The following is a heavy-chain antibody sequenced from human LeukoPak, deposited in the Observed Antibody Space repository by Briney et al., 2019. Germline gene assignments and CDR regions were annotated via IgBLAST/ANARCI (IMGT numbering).Heavy chain of an antibody. CDR2: IKQDGSQK. Sequence: GGSLRLSCAASGFSFSTYWMSWVRLAPGKGLEWVANIKQDGSQKHYVDSVKGRLTISRDNAKNSLYLQIDSLRAEGTAVYYCASLTSRFDSWGQGTLVTVSS. CDR3: ASLTSRFDS. J-gene: IGHJ5*01. D-gene: IGHD6-6*01. CDR1: GFSFSTYW. V-gene: IGHV3-7*01.